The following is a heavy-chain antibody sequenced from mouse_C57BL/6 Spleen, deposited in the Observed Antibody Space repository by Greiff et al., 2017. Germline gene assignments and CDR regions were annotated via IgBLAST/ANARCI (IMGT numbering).Heavy chain of an antibody. D-gene: IGHD2-3*01. CDR2: IYPGDGDT. Sequence: LVEPGASVKISCKASGYAFSSSWMNWVKQRPGKGLEWIGRIYPGDGDTNYNGKFKGKATLTADKSSSTAYMQLSSLTSEDSAVYFCARSXDGYWDAMDYWGQGTSVTVSS. CDR3: ARSXDGYWDAMDY. CDR1: GYAFSSSW. V-gene: IGHV1-82*01. J-gene: IGHJ4*01.